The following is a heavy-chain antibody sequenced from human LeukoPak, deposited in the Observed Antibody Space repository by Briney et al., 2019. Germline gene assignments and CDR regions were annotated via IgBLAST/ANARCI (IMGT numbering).Heavy chain of an antibody. CDR3: ARDWGYCSSTSCSGIDY. CDR1: GFTFSSYS. Sequence: GGSLRLSCAASGFTFSSYSMNWVRQAPGKGLEWVSSISSSSSYIYYADSVKGRFTISRDNAKNSLYLQMNSLRAEDTAVYYCARDWGYCSSTSCSGIDYWDQGTLVTVSS. V-gene: IGHV3-21*01. D-gene: IGHD2-2*01. J-gene: IGHJ4*02. CDR2: ISSSSSYI.